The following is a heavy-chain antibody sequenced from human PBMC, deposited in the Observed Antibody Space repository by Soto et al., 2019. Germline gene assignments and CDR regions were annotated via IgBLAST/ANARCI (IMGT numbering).Heavy chain of an antibody. V-gene: IGHV4-59*01. D-gene: IGHD3-3*01. J-gene: IGHJ3*02. Sequence: SETLSLTCTVSGGSITGYYWNWIRQPPGKGLEWIGYIYYSGGTNYNPSLKSRVTISVGTSKNQFSLTLSSVTAADTAVYYCARAKGTKDFWSGIDAFDIWGQGTMVTVSS. CDR2: IYYSGGT. CDR3: ARAKGTKDFWSGIDAFDI. CDR1: GGSITGYY.